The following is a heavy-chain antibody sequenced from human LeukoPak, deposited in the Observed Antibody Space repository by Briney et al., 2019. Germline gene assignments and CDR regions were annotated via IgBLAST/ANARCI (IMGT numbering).Heavy chain of an antibody. D-gene: IGHD6-19*01. Sequence: GGSLRLSCAASGFTFDDYAMHWGRQAPGKGLEWGSGISWNSGSRDYADSVKGRFTISRDNAKSSLYLQMNSLRAEDTALYYCAKDRMTSGWYFVDYWGQGTLVTVSS. CDR1: GFTFDDYA. CDR3: AKDRMTSGWYFVDY. V-gene: IGHV3-9*01. CDR2: ISWNSGSR. J-gene: IGHJ4*02.